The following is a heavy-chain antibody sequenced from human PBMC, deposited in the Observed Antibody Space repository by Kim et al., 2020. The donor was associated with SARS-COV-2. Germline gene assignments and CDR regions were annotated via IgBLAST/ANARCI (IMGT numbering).Heavy chain of an antibody. J-gene: IGHJ4*02. V-gene: IGHV4-31*02. CDR2: T. Sequence: TYYNPSLKSRVTMSVDTSKNQFSLKVNSVTAADTAVYYCAVVTQVWSTFEYWGQGTLVTVSS. D-gene: IGHD3-10*01. CDR3: AVVTQVWSTFEY.